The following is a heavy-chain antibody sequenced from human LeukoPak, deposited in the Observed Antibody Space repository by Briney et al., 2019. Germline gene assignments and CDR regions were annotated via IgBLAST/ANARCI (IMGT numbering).Heavy chain of an antibody. Sequence: GGSLRLSCADSGFSFSSYWMSWVRQAPGKGLEWVANINEDGSEKYYVDCVKGRFTISRDNAKNSLYLQMNSLRVEDTAVYYCARLSPSGYSSNWAWFDPWGQGTLVTVSS. J-gene: IGHJ5*02. D-gene: IGHD6-13*01. V-gene: IGHV3-7*02. CDR1: GFSFSSYW. CDR3: ARLSPSGYSSNWAWFDP. CDR2: INEDGSEK.